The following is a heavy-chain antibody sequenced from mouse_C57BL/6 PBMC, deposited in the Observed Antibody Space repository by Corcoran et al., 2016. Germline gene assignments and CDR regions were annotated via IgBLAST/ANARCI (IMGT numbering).Heavy chain of an antibody. D-gene: IGHD2-4*01. Sequence: EVQLQQSGPELVKPGASVKISCKASGYTFTDYYMNWVKQSHGKSLEWIGDINPNNGGTSYNQKFKGKATLTVDKSSSTAYMELRSLTSEDSAVYYCARWGKNDYDDAMDYWGQGTSVTVSS. V-gene: IGHV1-26*01. CDR2: INPNNGGT. CDR3: ARWGKNDYDDAMDY. CDR1: GYTFTDYY. J-gene: IGHJ4*01.